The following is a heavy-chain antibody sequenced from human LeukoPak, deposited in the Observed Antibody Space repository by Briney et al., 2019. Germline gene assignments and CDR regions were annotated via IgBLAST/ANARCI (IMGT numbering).Heavy chain of an antibody. J-gene: IGHJ3*02. V-gene: IGHV1-69*05. CDR3: ARAVWVVSEAFDI. CDR1: ECTFSSYT. CDR2: IIPIFGTA. Sequence: SVTLSCKSSECTFSSYTISLVRQAPGQGLEWMGMIIPIFGTANSSQKFQGRVTITTDESTSTAYLELSSLRSEDTAVYYCARAVWVVSEAFDIWGQGRMVTVSS. D-gene: IGHD2-15*01.